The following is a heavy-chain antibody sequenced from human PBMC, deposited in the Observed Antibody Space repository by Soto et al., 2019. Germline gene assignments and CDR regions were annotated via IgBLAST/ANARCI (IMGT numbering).Heavy chain of an antibody. CDR3: AREDQIVGSLDY. CDR1: GGSIGSYY. D-gene: IGHD2-21*01. V-gene: IGHV4-59*01. CDR2: IYYRGST. Sequence: SETLSLTSTVSGGSIGSYYWSWIRQPPGKGLEWIGHIYYRGSTNYNPSLKSRVTMSADTSKNQFSLKLSSVTAADTAVFYCAREDQIVGSLDYWGQGILVTVSS. J-gene: IGHJ4*02.